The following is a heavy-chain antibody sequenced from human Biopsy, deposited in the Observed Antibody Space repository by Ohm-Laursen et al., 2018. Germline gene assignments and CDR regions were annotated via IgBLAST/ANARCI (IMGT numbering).Heavy chain of an antibody. V-gene: IGHV4-39*07. CDR1: GDSISTSTTYY. J-gene: IGHJ6*02. D-gene: IGHD3-22*01. CDR3: VRGVDYYDPYHYYALDV. CDR2: IYNSETT. Sequence: SDTLSLTCTVSGDSISTSTTYYWARLRQPPGQGLEWIGSIYNSETTFYNPSLKSRVTISVDTSKNQFSLKVRSVTAADTAVYYCVRGVDYYDPYHYYALDVWGQGTTVTVSS.